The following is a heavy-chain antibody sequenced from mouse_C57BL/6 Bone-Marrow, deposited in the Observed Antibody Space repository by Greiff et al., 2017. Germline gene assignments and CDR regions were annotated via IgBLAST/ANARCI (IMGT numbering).Heavy chain of an antibody. J-gene: IGHJ3*01. V-gene: IGHV5-6*01. CDR2: ISSGGSYT. D-gene: IGHD1-1*01. CDR3: AREDYYGSMFAY. CDR1: GFTFSSYG. Sequence: EVQLVESGGDLVKPGGSLKLSCAASGFTFSSYGMSWVRQTPDKRLEWVATISSGGSYTYYPDSVKGRFTISRDNAKNTLYLQMSSLKSEDTAMYYCAREDYYGSMFAYCGQGTLVTVSA.